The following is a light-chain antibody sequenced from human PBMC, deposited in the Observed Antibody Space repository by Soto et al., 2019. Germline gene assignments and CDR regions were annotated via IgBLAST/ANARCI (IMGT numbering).Light chain of an antibody. CDR1: SSDIGGYNY. J-gene: IGLJ2*01. Sequence: QSALTQPASVSGSPGHWITISCTGTSSDIGGYNYVSWYQHHPGKAPKLMIYDVTYRPSGVSNRFSGSKSGDTASLTISVLQAEDEADYYCSSYTSSDTLVFGGGTKVTVL. V-gene: IGLV2-14*03. CDR3: SSYTSSDTLV. CDR2: DVT.